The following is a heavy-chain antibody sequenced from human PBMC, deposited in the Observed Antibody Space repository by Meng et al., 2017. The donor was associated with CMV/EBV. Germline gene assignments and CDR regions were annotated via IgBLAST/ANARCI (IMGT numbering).Heavy chain of an antibody. V-gene: IGHV4-39*07. J-gene: IGHJ4*02. D-gene: IGHD6-19*01. CDR2: IYYSGST. CDR1: GGSISSSSYY. CDR3: ARDNRIAVADIIDY. Sequence: SETLSLTCTVSGGSISSSSYYWGWIRQPPGKGLEWIGSIYYSGSTYYNPSLKSRVTISVDTSKNQFSLKLSSVTAADTAVYYCARDNRIAVADIIDYWGQGTLVTVSS.